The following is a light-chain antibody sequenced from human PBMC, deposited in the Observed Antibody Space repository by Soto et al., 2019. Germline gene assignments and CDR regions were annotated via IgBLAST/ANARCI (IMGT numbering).Light chain of an antibody. V-gene: IGLV1-40*01. CDR2: GNT. Sequence: QSVLTQPPSVSGAPGQRVTISCTGSSSNIGAGYGVNWYQQLPGTAPKLLLYGNTNRPSGVPDRISGSKSGTSASLAITGLQAEDEADYYCESYDSTLSGSRFGGGTKLTVL. CDR1: SSNIGAGYG. CDR3: ESYDSTLSGSR. J-gene: IGLJ3*02.